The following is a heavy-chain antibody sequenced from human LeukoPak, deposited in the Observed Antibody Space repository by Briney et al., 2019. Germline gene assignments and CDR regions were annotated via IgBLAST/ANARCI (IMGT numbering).Heavy chain of an antibody. J-gene: IGHJ4*02. CDR2: IYTSGST. CDR3: AREGSGSYGPPYFDY. Sequence: SETLSLTCAVYGGSFSGYYWSWIRQPAGKGLEWIGRIYTSGSTNYNPSLKSRVTMSVDTSKNQFSLKLSSVTAADTAVYYCAREGSGSYGPPYFDYWGQGTLVTVSS. D-gene: IGHD5-18*01. CDR1: GGSFSGYY. V-gene: IGHV4-4*07.